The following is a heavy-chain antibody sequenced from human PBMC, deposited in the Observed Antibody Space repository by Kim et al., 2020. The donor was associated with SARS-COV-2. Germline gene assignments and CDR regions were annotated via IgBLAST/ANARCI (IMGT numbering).Heavy chain of an antibody. CDR3: ARLRYYDILTAVYYFDY. J-gene: IGHJ4*02. V-gene: IGHV4-39*01. Sequence: LKRRVTISVDTSKNQFSRKLSSVTAADTAVYYCARLRYYDILTAVYYFDYWGQGTLVTVSS. D-gene: IGHD3-9*01.